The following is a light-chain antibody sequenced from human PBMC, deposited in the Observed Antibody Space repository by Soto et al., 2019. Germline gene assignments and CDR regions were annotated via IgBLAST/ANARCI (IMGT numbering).Light chain of an antibody. V-gene: IGKV3-20*01. CDR1: QTVATSY. Sequence: EIVLTQSPGTLSLSPGQRATLSCRASQTVATSYLAWYQHKPGQPPRLLIYGASHRATGIPDRFSGSGSGTDFTLTIGRLEPEDCAVYYCQHFAGSPPYTFGQGTKLEIK. CDR3: QHFAGSPPYT. J-gene: IGKJ2*01. CDR2: GAS.